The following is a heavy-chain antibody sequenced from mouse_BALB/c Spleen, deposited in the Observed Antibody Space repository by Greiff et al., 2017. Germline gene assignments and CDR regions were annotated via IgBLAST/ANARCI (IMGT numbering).Heavy chain of an antibody. CDR1: GFSLTGYG. Sequence: VKVVESGPGLVAPSQSLSITCTVSGFSLTGYGVNWVRQPPGKGLEWLGMIWGDGSTDYNSALKSRLSISKDNSKSQVFLKMNSLQTDDTARYYCARGTVVERYYAMDYWGQGTSVTVSS. CDR3: ARGTVVERYYAMDY. V-gene: IGHV2-6-7*01. CDR2: IWGDGST. J-gene: IGHJ4*01. D-gene: IGHD1-1*01.